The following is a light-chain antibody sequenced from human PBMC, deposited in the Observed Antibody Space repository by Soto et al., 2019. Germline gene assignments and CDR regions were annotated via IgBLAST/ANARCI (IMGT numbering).Light chain of an antibody. CDR3: MQGTHWPTT. CDR1: QSLVHSDGIAY. V-gene: IGKV2-30*02. Sequence: DVVMTQSPLSLPVTLGQPASISCRSNQSLVHSDGIAYFSWFQQRPGRSPRRLIYKVSNRDSGVPARFGGSGSGTDFALKISRVEAEDVGVYYCMQGTHWPTTFGQGTRLEIK. J-gene: IGKJ5*01. CDR2: KVS.